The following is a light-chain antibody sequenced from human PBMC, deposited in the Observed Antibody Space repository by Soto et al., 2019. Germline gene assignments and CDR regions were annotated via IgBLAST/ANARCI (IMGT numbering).Light chain of an antibody. CDR2: GAS. CDR1: QSVSSNQ. CDR3: QQYGSSPPYT. J-gene: IGKJ2*01. V-gene: IGKV3-20*01. Sequence: EIVLTQSPGTLSLSPGEGATLSCRASQSVSSNQLAWYQQKPGQAPRLLIFGASSRASDIPDRFSGSGSGTDFTLTISRLEPEDFVVYYCQQYGSSPPYTFGQGTKLEIK.